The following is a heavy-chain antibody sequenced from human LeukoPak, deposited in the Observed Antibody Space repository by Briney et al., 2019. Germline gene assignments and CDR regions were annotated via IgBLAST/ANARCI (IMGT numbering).Heavy chain of an antibody. CDR3: ARSYRGSGTPDY. V-gene: IGHV3-7*02. CDR2: IKQDGSEK. CDR1: GFTFSSYW. D-gene: IGHD3-10*01. J-gene: IGHJ4*02. Sequence: PGGSLRLSCAASGFTFSSYWMSWVRQAPGKGLEWVGNIKQDGSEKHYVDSVKGRFTISRDNAKNPLYLQMNSLRAEDTAVYYCARSYRGSGTPDYWGQGTLVTVSS.